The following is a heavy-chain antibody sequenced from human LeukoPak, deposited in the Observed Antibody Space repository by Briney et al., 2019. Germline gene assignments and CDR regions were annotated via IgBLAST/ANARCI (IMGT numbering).Heavy chain of an antibody. J-gene: IGHJ4*02. CDR3: ARDRYYYDSSGYPPTY. CDR1: GFTFSDYY. D-gene: IGHD3-22*01. CDR2: ISSSGSTI. V-gene: IGHV3-11*01. Sequence: GGSLRLSCAASGFTFSDYYMSWIRQAPGKGLEWVSYISSSGSTIYYADSVKGRFTISRDNAKNSLYLQMNSLRAEDTAVYYCARDRYYYDSSGYPPTYWGQGTLVTVSS.